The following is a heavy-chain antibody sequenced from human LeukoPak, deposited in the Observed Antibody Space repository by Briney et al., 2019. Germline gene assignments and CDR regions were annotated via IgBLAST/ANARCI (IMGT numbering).Heavy chain of an antibody. J-gene: IGHJ4*02. Sequence: SETLSLTCTVSGDSINRGGYFWRWIRQNPGKGLEWIGYIYYSGTNYFNPSLKRRVTIAVATSERQFSLKLSSVTAADTAVYYCARERPGYYFDYWGQGTLVTVAS. CDR1: GDSINRGGYF. CDR2: IYYSGTN. V-gene: IGHV4-31*03. CDR3: ARERPGYYFDY.